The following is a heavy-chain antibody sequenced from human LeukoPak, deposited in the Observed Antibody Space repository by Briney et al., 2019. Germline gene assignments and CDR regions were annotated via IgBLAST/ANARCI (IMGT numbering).Heavy chain of an antibody. CDR1: GFAFDEYA. V-gene: IGHV3-9*01. CDR3: AKAGRFGEFCDY. J-gene: IGHJ4*02. CDR2: ISWSSGSL. D-gene: IGHD3-10*01. Sequence: PGGSLRLSCAASGFAFDEYAMHWVRQAPGKGLEWVSGISWSSGSLGYAGSVKGRFTISRDNAKNSLYLQMNSLRPEDTALYYCAKAGRFGEFCDYWGQGILVTVSS.